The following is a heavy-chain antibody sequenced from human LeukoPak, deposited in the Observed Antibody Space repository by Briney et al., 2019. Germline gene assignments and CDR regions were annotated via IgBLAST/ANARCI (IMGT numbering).Heavy chain of an antibody. CDR3: ARDRYGSSTSCPAAAGTGPLGY. D-gene: IGHD2-2*01. CDR1: GGTFSSYA. Sequence: SVKVSCKASGGTFSSYAISWVRQAPGQGLEWMGGIIPIFGTANYAQKFQGRVTITADESTSTAYLELRSLRSDDTAVDYCARDRYGSSTSCPAAAGTGPLGYWGQGTLVTVSS. V-gene: IGHV1-69*13. CDR2: IIPIFGTA. J-gene: IGHJ4*02.